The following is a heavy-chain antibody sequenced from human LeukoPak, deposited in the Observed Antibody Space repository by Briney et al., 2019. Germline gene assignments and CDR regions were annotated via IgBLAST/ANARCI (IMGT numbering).Heavy chain of an antibody. Sequence: GASVKVSCEASGYTLTSYGINWMRQAPGQGLEWMGRIIPILGIANYAQKFQGRVTITADKSTSTAYMELSSLRSEDTAVYYCARSRDSKLDYWGQGTLVTVSS. CDR2: IIPILGIA. J-gene: IGHJ4*02. CDR3: ARSRDSKLDY. CDR1: GYTLTSYG. V-gene: IGHV1-69*04. D-gene: IGHD3-22*01.